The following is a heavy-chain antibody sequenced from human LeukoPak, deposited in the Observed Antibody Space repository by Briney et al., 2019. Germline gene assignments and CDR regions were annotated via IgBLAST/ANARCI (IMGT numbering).Heavy chain of an antibody. CDR3: ARTGDGIGYDSSRSWFDP. Sequence: TVKVSCKASGGTFSSYAISWVRQAPGQGLEWMGRIIPILGIANYAQKFQGRVTITADKSTSTAYMELSSLRSEDTAVYYCARTGDGIGYDSSRSWFDPWGQGTLVTVSS. D-gene: IGHD3-22*01. J-gene: IGHJ5*02. V-gene: IGHV1-69*04. CDR2: IIPILGIA. CDR1: GGTFSSYA.